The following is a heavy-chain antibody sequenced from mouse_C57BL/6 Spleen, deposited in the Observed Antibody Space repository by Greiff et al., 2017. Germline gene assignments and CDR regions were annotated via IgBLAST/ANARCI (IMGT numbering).Heavy chain of an antibody. D-gene: IGHD2-4*01. CDR2: IYPGDGDT. J-gene: IGHJ3*01. CDR3: AREDYDRFAY. V-gene: IGHV1-82*01. Sequence: QVQLQQSGPELVKPGASVKISCTASGYAFSSSWMNWVKQRPGKGLEWIGRIYPGDGDTNYNGKFKGKATLTADKSSSTAYMQLSSLTSEDSAVYFCAREDYDRFAYWGQGTLVTVSA. CDR1: GYAFSSSW.